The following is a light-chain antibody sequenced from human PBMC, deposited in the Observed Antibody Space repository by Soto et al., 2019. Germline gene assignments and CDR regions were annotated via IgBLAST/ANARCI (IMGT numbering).Light chain of an antibody. CDR1: QSISNW. CDR3: QQYNPYSRT. CDR2: KAS. Sequence: DIQMTQSPSILSASVGDRVTITCRARQSISNWLSWYQQKPGKAPKLLIYKASSLQSGVPSRFSGSGSGTDFTLTISSLQPDDFAMYYCQQYNPYSRTFGQGTKVDIK. J-gene: IGKJ1*01. V-gene: IGKV1-5*03.